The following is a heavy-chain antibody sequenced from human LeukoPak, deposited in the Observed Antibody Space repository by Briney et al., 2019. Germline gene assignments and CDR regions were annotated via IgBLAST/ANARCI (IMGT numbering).Heavy chain of an antibody. Sequence: PGGSLRLSCAASGFTFSSYAMSWVRQAPGKGLEWVSGFNWNGGTTGYADSVKGRFTISRDNAKNSLYLQMNSLRAEDTAVYYCARAGGLSDYWGQGTLVTVSS. CDR1: GFTFSSYA. CDR3: ARAGGLSDY. J-gene: IGHJ4*02. CDR2: FNWNGGTT. D-gene: IGHD3-16*01. V-gene: IGHV3-20*04.